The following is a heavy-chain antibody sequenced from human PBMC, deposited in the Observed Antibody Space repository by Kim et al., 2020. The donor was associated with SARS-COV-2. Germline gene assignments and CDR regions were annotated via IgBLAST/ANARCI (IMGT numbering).Heavy chain of an antibody. D-gene: IGHD1-26*01. V-gene: IGHV3-30*03. Sequence: GGSLRLSCAASGFTFSSYGMHWVRQAPGKGLEWVAVISYDGSNKYYADSVKGRFTISRDNSKNTLYLQMNSLRAEDTAVYYCAVGGSGSYFYYYYYGMDVWGQGTTVTVSS. CDR3: AVGGSGSYFYYYYYGMDV. J-gene: IGHJ6*02. CDR2: ISYDGSNK. CDR1: GFTFSSYG.